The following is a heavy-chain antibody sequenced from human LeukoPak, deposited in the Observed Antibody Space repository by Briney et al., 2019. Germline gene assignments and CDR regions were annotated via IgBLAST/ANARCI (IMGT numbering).Heavy chain of an antibody. V-gene: IGHV1-69*05. CDR3: ARDLEGSTVLDY. J-gene: IGHJ4*02. CDR2: IIPIFGTA. CDR1: GGTFNSYA. D-gene: IGHD3-3*01. Sequence: ASVKVSCKTSGGTFNSYAITWVRQAPGQGLEWMGGIIPIFGTANYAQKVQGRVTITTDESTTTAYMELSSLRSEDTAVYYCARDLEGSTVLDYWGQGTLVTVSS.